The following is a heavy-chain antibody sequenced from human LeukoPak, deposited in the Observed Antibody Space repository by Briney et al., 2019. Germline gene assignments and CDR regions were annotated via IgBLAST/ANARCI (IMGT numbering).Heavy chain of an antibody. V-gene: IGHV4-38-2*02. J-gene: IGHJ6*03. CDR1: GYSISSGYY. D-gene: IGHD2-15*01. CDR3: AREHCSGGSCYSIYYYYYMDV. CDR2: IYYSGST. Sequence: SETLSLTCTVSGYSISSGYYWGWIRQPPGKGLEWIGSIYYSGSTYYNPSLKSRVTISVDTSKNQFSLKLSSVTAADTAVYYCAREHCSGGSCYSIYYYYYMDVWGKGTTVTVSS.